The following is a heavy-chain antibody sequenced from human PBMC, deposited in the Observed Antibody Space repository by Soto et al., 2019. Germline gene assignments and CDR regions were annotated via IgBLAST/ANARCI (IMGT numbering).Heavy chain of an antibody. CDR2: IYYSGSA. Sequence: SETLSLTCTLSGGSISGFYWGWIRQPPGKGLEWIGNIYYSGSANYGPSLRSRVTISLNTSKNQFSLNLNSVTAADTAIYYCARWTYCGGDCYWLDFWGQGTLVTVSS. CDR1: GGSISGFY. V-gene: IGHV4-59*01. CDR3: ARWTYCGGDCYWLDF. D-gene: IGHD2-21*02. J-gene: IGHJ4*02.